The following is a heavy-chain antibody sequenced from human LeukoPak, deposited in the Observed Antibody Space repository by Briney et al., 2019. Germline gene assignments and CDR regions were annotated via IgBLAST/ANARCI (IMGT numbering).Heavy chain of an antibody. CDR3: ARGGRGDILTGYLHYYYYGMDV. Sequence: ASVKVSCKASGGAFSSYAISWVRQAPGQGLEWMGGIIPIFGTANYAQKFQGRVTMTRDTSISTAYMELSRLRSDDTAVYYCARGGRGDILTGYLHYYYYGMDVWGQGTTVTVSS. J-gene: IGHJ6*02. CDR2: IIPIFGTA. D-gene: IGHD3-9*01. V-gene: IGHV1-69*05. CDR1: GGAFSSYA.